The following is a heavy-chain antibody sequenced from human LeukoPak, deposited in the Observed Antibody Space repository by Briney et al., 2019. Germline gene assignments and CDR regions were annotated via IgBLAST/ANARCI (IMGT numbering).Heavy chain of an antibody. CDR2: IKQDGSEK. D-gene: IGHD1-26*01. J-gene: IGHJ6*02. V-gene: IGHV3-7*01. Sequence: GGSLRLSCATSGFTFSSYWMSWVRQAPGKGLEWVANIKQDGSEKYYVDSVKGRFTISRDNAKNSLYLQMNGLRAEDTAVYYCARGVREETYYYGMDVWGQGTTVTVSS. CDR1: GFTFSSYW. CDR3: ARGVREETYYYGMDV.